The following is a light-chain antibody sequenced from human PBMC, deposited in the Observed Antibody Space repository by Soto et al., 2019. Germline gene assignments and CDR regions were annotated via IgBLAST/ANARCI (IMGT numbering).Light chain of an antibody. J-gene: IGKJ1*01. CDR1: QSVGNNF. Sequence: ENVLTQSPGTLSLSPGERATLSCRASQSVGNNFLAWYQHKPGQAPRLLIYGASSRATGIPDRFSGSGSGTDFTLTISRLEPEDFAVYYFHQYATSPRTFGQGTKVEIK. CDR3: HQYATSPRT. V-gene: IGKV3-20*01. CDR2: GAS.